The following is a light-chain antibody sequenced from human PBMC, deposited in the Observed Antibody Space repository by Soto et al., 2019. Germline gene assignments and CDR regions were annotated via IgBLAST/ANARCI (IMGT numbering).Light chain of an antibody. CDR2: EVS. J-gene: IGLJ1*01. V-gene: IGLV2-14*01. Sequence: QSVLTQPASVSGSPGQSITISCTGTSSDVGGYNYVSWYQQHPGKAPKLMIYEVSNRPSGVSNRFSGSKSGNTASLTISGLQAEYEADYYCSSYTSSSAYVFGTGTKVTVL. CDR1: SSDVGGYNY. CDR3: SSYTSSSAYV.